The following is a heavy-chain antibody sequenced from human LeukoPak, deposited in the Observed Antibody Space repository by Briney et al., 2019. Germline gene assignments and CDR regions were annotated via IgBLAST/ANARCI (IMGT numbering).Heavy chain of an antibody. J-gene: IGHJ4*02. V-gene: IGHV4-59*01. CDR3: ARGADSSGYYSIFYFDY. CDR1: GGSISSYY. D-gene: IGHD3-22*01. Sequence: SETLSLTCTVSGGSISSYYWNWIRQPPGKGLEWIGYIYYSGSTNYNPSLKSRVTISVDTSKNQFSLKLSSVTAADTAVYYCARGADSSGYYSIFYFDYWGQGTLVTVPS. CDR2: IYYSGST.